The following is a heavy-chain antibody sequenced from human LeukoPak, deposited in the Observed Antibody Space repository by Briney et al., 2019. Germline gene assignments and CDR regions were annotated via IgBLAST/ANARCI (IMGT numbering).Heavy chain of an antibody. Sequence: SETLSLTCTVSGGSVSSGTDYWSWIRQPPGKGLECIGYINYSGSTNYNPSLKSRVTISLDTSKNQFSLKPSSVTAADTAVYYCARQLTMVTFWYFDLWGRGTLVTVSS. CDR1: GGSVSSGTDY. V-gene: IGHV4-61*01. D-gene: IGHD4/OR15-4a*01. CDR2: INYSGST. CDR3: ARQLTMVTFWYFDL. J-gene: IGHJ2*01.